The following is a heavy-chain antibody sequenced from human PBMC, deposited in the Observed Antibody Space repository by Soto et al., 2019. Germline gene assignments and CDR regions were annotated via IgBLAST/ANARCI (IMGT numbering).Heavy chain of an antibody. Sequence: GASVKVSCKASGYTFTSYYMHWVRQAPGQGLEWMGIINPSGGSTSYAQKFQGRVTMTRDTSTSTVYMELSSLRSEDTAVYYCARGGRYCSGGSCYWFDPWGQGTLVTVSS. V-gene: IGHV1-46*03. D-gene: IGHD2-15*01. CDR2: INPSGGST. J-gene: IGHJ5*02. CDR3: ARGGRYCSGGSCYWFDP. CDR1: GYTFTSYY.